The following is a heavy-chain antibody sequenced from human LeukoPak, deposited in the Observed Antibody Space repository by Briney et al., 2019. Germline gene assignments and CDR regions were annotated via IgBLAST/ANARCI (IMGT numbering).Heavy chain of an antibody. J-gene: IGHJ5*02. D-gene: IGHD3-9*01. CDR2: ISSSSYI. CDR3: ASTIRANWFDP. V-gene: IGHV3-21*01. Sequence: GSLRLSCAASGFTFSSYSMNWVRQAPGKGLEWVSSISSSSYIYYADSEKGRFTISRDNAKNSLYLQMNSLRAEDTAVYYCASTIRANWFDPWGQGTLVTVSS. CDR1: GFTFSSYS.